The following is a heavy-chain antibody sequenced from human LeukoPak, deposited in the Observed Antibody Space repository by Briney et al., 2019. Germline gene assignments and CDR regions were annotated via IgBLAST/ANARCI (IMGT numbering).Heavy chain of an antibody. D-gene: IGHD2-2*01. J-gene: IGHJ5*02. CDR2: ISYDGSNK. V-gene: IGHV3-30*03. Sequence: PGGSLRLSCAASGFTFSSYGMHWVRQAPGKGLEWVAVISYDGSNKYYADSVKGRFTISRDNSKNTLYLQMNSLRAEDTAVYYCAASAAYEWFDPWGQGTLVTVSS. CDR1: GFTFSSYG. CDR3: AASAAYEWFDP.